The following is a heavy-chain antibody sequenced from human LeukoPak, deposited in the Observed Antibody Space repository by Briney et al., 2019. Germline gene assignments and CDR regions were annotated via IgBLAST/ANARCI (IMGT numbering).Heavy chain of an antibody. V-gene: IGHV4-61*01. J-gene: IGHJ4*02. CDR2: IYYSGST. D-gene: IGHD6-13*01. CDR3: ARVDTAAGEYYFDY. CDR1: GVSVSSGSYY. Sequence: SETLSLTCTVSGVSVSSGSYYWSWIRQPPGKGLEWIGYIYYSGSTNYNPSLKSRVTISVDTSKNQFSLKLSSVTAADTAVYYCARVDTAAGEYYFDYWGQGTLVTVSS.